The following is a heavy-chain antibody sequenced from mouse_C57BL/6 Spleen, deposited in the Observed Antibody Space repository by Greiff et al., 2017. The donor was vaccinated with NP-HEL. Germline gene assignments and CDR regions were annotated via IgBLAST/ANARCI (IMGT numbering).Heavy chain of an antibody. V-gene: IGHV1-81*01. CDR1: GYTFTSYG. Sequence: VQLQESGAELARPGASVKLSCKASGYTFTSYGISWVKQRTGQGLEWIGEIYPRSGNTYYNEKFKGKATLTADKSSSTAYMELRSLTSEDSAVYFCAREVLDSSGYVDYWGQGTTLTVSS. CDR3: AREVLDSSGYVDY. J-gene: IGHJ2*01. D-gene: IGHD3-2*02. CDR2: IYPRSGNT.